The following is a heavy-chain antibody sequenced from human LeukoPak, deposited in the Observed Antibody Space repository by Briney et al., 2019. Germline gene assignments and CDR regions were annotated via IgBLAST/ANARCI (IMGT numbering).Heavy chain of an antibody. CDR1: GLPYNSHG. J-gene: IGHJ6*03. Sequence: AGGSVTLLCAASGLPYNSHGMLCLPQAPGKGLVGVAYIKQGERQKYYVHSVKGRCTISRDNAKNSLYLQMNSLRAEDTAVYYCAREFAEFGQLLYVSKNDPTSYYYYYMDVWGKGTTVTVSS. V-gene: IGHV3-7*01. CDR3: AREFAEFGQLLYVSKNDPTSYYYYYMDV. CDR2: IKQGERQK. D-gene: IGHD2-2*02.